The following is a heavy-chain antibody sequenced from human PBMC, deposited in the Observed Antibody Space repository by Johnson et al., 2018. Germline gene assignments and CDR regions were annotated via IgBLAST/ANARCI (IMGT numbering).Heavy chain of an antibody. J-gene: IGHJ3*01. CDR3: ARDRGTYCTDGVCYRAAFDV. CDR2: IYSSGST. D-gene: IGHD2-8*01. Sequence: QVQLQESGPGLVKPSETLSLTCTVSGGSISSYYWIWIRQPAGKGLEWIGRIYSSGSTNYNPSLKSRVTISVDPSKNQFSLKLSSVTAADTAVYYCARDRGTYCTDGVCYRAAFDVWGQGTLGTVSS. V-gene: IGHV4-4*07. CDR1: GGSISSYY.